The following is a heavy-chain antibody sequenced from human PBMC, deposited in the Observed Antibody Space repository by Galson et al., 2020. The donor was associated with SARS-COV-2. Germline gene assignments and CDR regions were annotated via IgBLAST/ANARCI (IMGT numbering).Heavy chain of an antibody. CDR2: IRYDGSNK. CDR3: AKGSEEKFWPQYYYYYGIDV. Sequence: GESLKISCAASGFTFSSYGMHWVRQAPGKGLEWVAIIRYDGSNKYYADSVKGRFTITRDNSKNTLYLQMNSLRAEDTAVYYCAKGSEEKFWPQYYYYYGIDVWGQGTTVTVSS. D-gene: IGHD3-3*01. CDR1: GFTFSSYG. J-gene: IGHJ6*02. V-gene: IGHV3-30*02.